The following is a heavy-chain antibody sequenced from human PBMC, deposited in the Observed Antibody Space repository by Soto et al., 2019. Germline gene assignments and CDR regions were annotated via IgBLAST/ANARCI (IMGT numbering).Heavy chain of an antibody. Sequence: HPGGSLRLSCAASGFTFSSYAMSWVRQAPGKGLEWVSAISGSGGSTYYADSVKGRFTISRDNSKNTLYLQMNSLRAEDTAVYYCAKQMVVVASGGMDVWGQGTTVTVSS. CDR3: AKQMVVVASGGMDV. CDR2: ISGSGGST. D-gene: IGHD3-22*01. J-gene: IGHJ6*02. V-gene: IGHV3-23*01. CDR1: GFTFSSYA.